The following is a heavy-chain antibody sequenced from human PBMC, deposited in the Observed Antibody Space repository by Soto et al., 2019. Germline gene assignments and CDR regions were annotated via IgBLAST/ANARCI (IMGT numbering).Heavy chain of an antibody. J-gene: IGHJ4*02. Sequence: QITLKESGPTLVKPTQTLTLTCTFSGFSLNTIGVGVGWIRQPPGKALEWLALIYWDDDKRYSPSLKNRLTLTKDTSKNQVVLTMTNMDPVDTATYSCAHAGGRTLFEYWGQGTQVTVSS. V-gene: IGHV2-5*02. CDR1: GFSLNTIGVG. CDR3: AHAGGRTLFEY. D-gene: IGHD1-26*01. CDR2: IYWDDDK.